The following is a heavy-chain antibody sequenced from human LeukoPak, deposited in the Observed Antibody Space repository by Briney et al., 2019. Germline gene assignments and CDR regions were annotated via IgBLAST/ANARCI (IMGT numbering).Heavy chain of an antibody. D-gene: IGHD6-6*01. CDR1: GFTFSSYE. V-gene: IGHV3-48*03. CDR2: ISSSGSTI. J-gene: IGHJ3*02. CDR3: ARDHEDSSSPGAFDI. Sequence: GGSLRLSCAASGFTFSSYEMNWVRQAPGKGLGWVSYISSSGSTIYYADSVKGRFTISRDNAKNSLYLQMSSLRAEDTAVYYCARDHEDSSSPGAFDIWGQGTMVTVSS.